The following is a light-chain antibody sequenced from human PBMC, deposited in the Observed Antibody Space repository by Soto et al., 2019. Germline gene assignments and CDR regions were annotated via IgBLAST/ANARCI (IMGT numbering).Light chain of an antibody. CDR3: SSYVGSNNYV. CDR1: SSDVGAYKY. CDR2: EVS. V-gene: IGLV2-8*01. Sequence: QSVLTQPPSASGSPGQSVTISCTGTSSDVGAYKYVSWYQQHPGKAPKLMIYEVSKRPSGVPDRFSGSKSGNTASLTVSGLQADDEADYYCSSYVGSNNYVFGTGTKLTVL. J-gene: IGLJ1*01.